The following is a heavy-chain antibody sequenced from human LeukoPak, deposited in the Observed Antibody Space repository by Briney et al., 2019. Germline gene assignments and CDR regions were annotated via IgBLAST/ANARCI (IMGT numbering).Heavy chain of an antibody. V-gene: IGHV3-23*01. CDR3: AKMTGYFEY. J-gene: IGHJ4*02. CDR2: ITGDGTTT. Sequence: GGSLRLSCEASGLSFSNHGMSWVRQAPGKGLQWVSAITGDGTTTDYADSVKGRFTISRDNSKNMLYLQMSSLRAEDTAVYYCAKMTGYFEYWGQGALVPVSS. D-gene: IGHD1-14*01. CDR1: GLSFSNHG.